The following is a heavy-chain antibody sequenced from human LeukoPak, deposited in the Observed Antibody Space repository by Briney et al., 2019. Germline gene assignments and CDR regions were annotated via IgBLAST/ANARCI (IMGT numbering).Heavy chain of an antibody. J-gene: IGHJ4*02. CDR1: GFTFSSYS. V-gene: IGHV3-21*01. CDR2: ISSSSSYI. CDR3: ARGRAAAGTAKRTPYRFDY. D-gene: IGHD6-13*01. Sequence: GGSLRLSCAASGFTFSSYSMNWVRQAPGKGLEWVAAISSSSSYIYYADSVKGRFTISRDNAKNSLYLQMNSLRAGDTAVYYCARGRAAAGTAKRTPYRFDYWGQGTLVTVSS.